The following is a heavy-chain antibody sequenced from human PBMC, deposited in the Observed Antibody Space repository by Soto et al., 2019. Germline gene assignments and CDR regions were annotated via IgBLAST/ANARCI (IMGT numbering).Heavy chain of an antibody. CDR1: GGSISSGGYS. V-gene: IGHV4-30-2*01. J-gene: IGHJ4*02. Sequence: SETLSLTCAVSGGSISSGGYSWSWIRQPPGKGLEWIGEINHSGSTNYNPSLKSRVTISVDTSKNQFSLKLSSVTAADTAVYYCARDRTVRGVPFDYWGQGALVTVSS. D-gene: IGHD3-10*01. CDR3: ARDRTVRGVPFDY. CDR2: INHSGST.